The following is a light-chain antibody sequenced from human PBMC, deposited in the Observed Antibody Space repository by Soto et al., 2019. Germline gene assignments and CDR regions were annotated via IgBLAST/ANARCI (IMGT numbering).Light chain of an antibody. CDR2: AAS. J-gene: IGKJ5*01. V-gene: IGKV1-8*01. CDR3: QQYYNYPPIT. Sequence: AIRMTQSPSSFSASTGDRVTITCRASQGISSYLAWYQQKPGKAPKLLIYAASTLQSGVPSRFRGSGSGTDFTLTICCLQSEDFATYYFQQYYNYPPITFGQGTGLEIK. CDR1: QGISSY.